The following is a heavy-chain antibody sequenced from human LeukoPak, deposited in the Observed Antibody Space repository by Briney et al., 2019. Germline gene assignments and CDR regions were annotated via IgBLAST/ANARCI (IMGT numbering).Heavy chain of an antibody. CDR1: GFTLTSSA. CDR3: AAAIVGATVYYFDY. Sequence: SVKVSCKASGFTLTSSAMQWVRQARGRRLEWIGWIVVGSGNTNYAQKFQERVTITRDMSTSTAYMELSSLRSEDTAVYYCAAAIVGATVYYFDYWGQGTLVTVSS. D-gene: IGHD1-26*01. V-gene: IGHV1-58*02. CDR2: IVVGSGNT. J-gene: IGHJ4*02.